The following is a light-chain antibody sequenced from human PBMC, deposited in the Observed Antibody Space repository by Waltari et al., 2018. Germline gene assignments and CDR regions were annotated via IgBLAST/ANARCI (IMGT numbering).Light chain of an antibody. CDR1: SSNIGNNA. Sequence: QSVLTQPPSVSEAPRQRVTISCSGSSSNIGNNAVHWYQQLPGKAPRLLIYDDSLLPSGVSDRFSGSKSVTSASLAISGLQSEDEALYYCATWDDSLNGGVFGGGTKLTVL. J-gene: IGLJ3*02. CDR3: ATWDDSLNGGV. CDR2: DDS. V-gene: IGLV1-36*01.